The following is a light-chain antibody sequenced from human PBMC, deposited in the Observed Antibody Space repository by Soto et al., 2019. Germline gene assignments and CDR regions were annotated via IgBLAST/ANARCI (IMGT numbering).Light chain of an antibody. CDR2: GAS. Sequence: IQLTQSPSSLSASVGDRVTITCRASQGISSFLAWYQQKPGKAPKLLIYGASTVQSGVPSRFSGSGSGTDFTLTIGSLQPEDFATYYCQQLNSFPIPFGPGTKVDIK. V-gene: IGKV1-9*01. CDR1: QGISSF. CDR3: QQLNSFPIP. J-gene: IGKJ3*01.